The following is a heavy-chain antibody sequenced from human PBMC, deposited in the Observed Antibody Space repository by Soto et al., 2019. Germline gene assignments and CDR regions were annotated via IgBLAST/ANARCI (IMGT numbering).Heavy chain of an antibody. CDR1: GFTFSSYA. D-gene: IGHD1-26*01. CDR3: EKAVRGPMRWAYYYGMDD. V-gene: IGHV3-23*01. CDR2: ISSSGGST. J-gene: IGHJ6*02. Sequence: PGGSLRLSCAASGFTFSSYAMRWVRQAPGKGLEWVSAISSSGGSTYYADSVKGRFTISTDNSKNTLYLQMNSLRADDTAVYYCEKAVRGPMRWAYYYGMDDWGQGTMVTVSS.